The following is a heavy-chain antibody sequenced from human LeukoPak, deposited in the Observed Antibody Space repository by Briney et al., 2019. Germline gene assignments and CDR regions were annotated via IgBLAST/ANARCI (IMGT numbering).Heavy chain of an antibody. CDR3: ASGDNDPLFDY. V-gene: IGHV4-59*06. CDR1: GFTFSSYA. D-gene: IGHD6-25*01. Sequence: PGGSLRLSCAASGFTFSSYAMSWVRQTPGKGLEWIGSIYYSGSTNYNPSLQGRVTISLDTSRNQFSLKLSSVTAADTAVYYCASGDNDPLFDYWGQGTLVTVSS. CDR2: IYYSGST. J-gene: IGHJ4*02.